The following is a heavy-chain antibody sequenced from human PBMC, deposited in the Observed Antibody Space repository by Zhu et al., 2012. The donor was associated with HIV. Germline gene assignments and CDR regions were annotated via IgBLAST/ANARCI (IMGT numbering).Heavy chain of an antibody. D-gene: IGHD4-23*01. CDR1: GGSISSSHW. CDR2: IYHSGST. V-gene: IGHV4-4*02. J-gene: IGHJ5*02. CDR3: ARRTTVVSWFDP. Sequence: QVQLQESGPGLVKPSGTLSLTCAVSGGSISSSHWWSWVRQPPGKGLEWIGEIYHSGSTSYNPSLKSRVTISVDKSKNQFSLRLSSVTAADAAVYYCARRTTVVSWFDPWGQGTLVTVSS.